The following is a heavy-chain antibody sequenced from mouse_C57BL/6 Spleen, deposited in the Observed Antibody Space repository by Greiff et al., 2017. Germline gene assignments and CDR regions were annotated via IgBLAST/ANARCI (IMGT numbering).Heavy chain of an antibody. J-gene: IGHJ4*01. V-gene: IGHV1-55*01. CDR3: ARWDDYDGNYYAMDY. CDR2: IYPGSGST. Sequence: VQLQQPGAELVKPGASVKMSCKASGYTFTSSWITWVKQRPGQGLEWIGDIYPGSGSTNYNEKFKSKATLTVDTSSSTAYMQLSSLTSEDSAVEYCARWDDYDGNYYAMDYWGQGTSVTVSS. CDR1: GYTFTSSW. D-gene: IGHD2-4*01.